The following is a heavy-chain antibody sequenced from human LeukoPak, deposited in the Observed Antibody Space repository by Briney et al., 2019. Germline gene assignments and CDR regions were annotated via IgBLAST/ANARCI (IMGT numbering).Heavy chain of an antibody. CDR1: GFTFSSYA. CDR2: ISYDGSNK. CDR3: ARDLPQRGSGSYFQNPDDY. J-gene: IGHJ4*02. D-gene: IGHD3-10*01. V-gene: IGHV3-30-3*01. Sequence: GGSLRLSCAASGFTFSSYAMHWVRQAPGKGLEWVAVISYDGSNKYYADSVKGRFTISRDNSKNTLYLQMNSLRAEDTAVYYCARDLPQRGSGSYFQNPDDYWGQGTLVTVSS.